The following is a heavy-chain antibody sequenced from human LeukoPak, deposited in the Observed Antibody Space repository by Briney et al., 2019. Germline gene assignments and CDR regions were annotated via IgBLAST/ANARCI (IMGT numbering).Heavy chain of an antibody. CDR3: AGAAVPDSTRGGLFDY. V-gene: IGHV3-66*01. CDR1: GFSVNWNY. CDR2: IYSGGET. D-gene: IGHD2-2*01. Sequence: GGSLRLSCAASGFSVNWNYMSWVRQTPGKGLEWVSVIYSGGETYYADSVKGRFTISRDNSKNTLDLQMNSLRVEDTAVYYCAGAAVPDSTRGGLFDYWGLGTLVTVSS. J-gene: IGHJ4*02.